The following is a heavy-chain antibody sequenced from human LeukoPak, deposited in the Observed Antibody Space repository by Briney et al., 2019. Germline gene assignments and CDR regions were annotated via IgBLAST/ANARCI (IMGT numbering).Heavy chain of an antibody. CDR2: INPSGGGT. V-gene: IGHV1-46*01. Sequence: ASVTVSCKASGYTFTNYFMHWVRQAPGQGLEWMGVINPSGGGTTYAQRFQGRVTMTRDTSTSTVHMELSSLRSEDTAVYYCARGQNKCLGHWGQGTLVTVSS. CDR3: ARGQNKCLGH. CDR1: GYTFTNYF. J-gene: IGHJ4*02. D-gene: IGHD2/OR15-2a*01.